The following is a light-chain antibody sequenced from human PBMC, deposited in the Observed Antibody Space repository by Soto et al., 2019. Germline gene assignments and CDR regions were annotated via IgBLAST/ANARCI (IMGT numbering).Light chain of an antibody. J-gene: IGKJ4*02. Sequence: EIVLTQSPATLSLSPGERATLSSRASQSVSFYLAWYQQKPGETPRLLIYDATNRATGIPDRFSGSGSGTDFTLTISSREPEDYGVYDCHQRSDWPLTFGGGTEVEI. CDR2: DAT. V-gene: IGKV3-11*01. CDR3: HQRSDWPLT. CDR1: QSVSFY.